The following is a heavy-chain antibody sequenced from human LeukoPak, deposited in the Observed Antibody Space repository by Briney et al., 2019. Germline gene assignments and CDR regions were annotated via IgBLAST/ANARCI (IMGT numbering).Heavy chain of an antibody. D-gene: IGHD2-15*01. CDR2: IWYDGSNK. J-gene: IGHJ6*02. CDR3: AREDIVVVVAWGMDV. Sequence: GGSLRLSCAASGFTFSSYGMHWVRQAPGKGLEWVAVIWYDGSNKYYADSVKGRFTISRDNSKNTLYLQMNSLRAEDTAVYYCAREDIVVVVAWGMDVWGQGTTVTVSS. V-gene: IGHV3-33*01. CDR1: GFTFSSYG.